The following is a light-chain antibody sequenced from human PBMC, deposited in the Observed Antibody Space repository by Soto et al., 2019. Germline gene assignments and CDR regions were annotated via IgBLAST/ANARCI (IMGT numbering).Light chain of an antibody. CDR1: QGVTPN. CDR3: QQYNNWPFA. Sequence: EIVMTQSPASLSVSPGERVTLSCRAGQGVTPNFAWYQQKSVQSPRLLIYDVSTRATGVPARFSGTGSETDFTLTISGLQSEDSAGYFCQQYNNWPFAFFQGTRLEIK. J-gene: IGKJ5*01. V-gene: IGKV3-15*01. CDR2: DVS.